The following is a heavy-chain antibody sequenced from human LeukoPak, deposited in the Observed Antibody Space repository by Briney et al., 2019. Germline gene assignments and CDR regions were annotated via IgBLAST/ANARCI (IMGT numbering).Heavy chain of an antibody. V-gene: IGHV1-2*02. D-gene: IGHD6-19*01. CDR2: INPNSGGT. CDR1: XYTFTXYY. CDR3: ARALQQWLVLGAFDI. J-gene: IGHJ3*02. Sequence: VSCKAXXYTFTXYYMHWVRQAPGQGLEWMGWINPNSGGTNYAQKFQGRVTMTRDTSISTAYMELSRLRSDDTAVYYCARALQQWLVLGAFDIWGQGTMVTVSS.